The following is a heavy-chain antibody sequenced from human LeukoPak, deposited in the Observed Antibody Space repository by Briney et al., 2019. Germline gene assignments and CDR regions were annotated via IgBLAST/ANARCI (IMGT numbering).Heavy chain of an antibody. V-gene: IGHV1-18*04. J-gene: IGHJ5*02. Sequence: GASVKVSCKASGYTFTGYYMHWVRQAPGQGLEWMGRISANNGNTNYAEKLQGRVTMTTDTSTSTAYMELTSLRSDDTAVYYCARYYYYGSGSYRPDPWGQGTLVTVSS. CDR1: GYTFTGYY. D-gene: IGHD3-10*01. CDR3: ARYYYYGSGSYRPDP. CDR2: ISANNGNT.